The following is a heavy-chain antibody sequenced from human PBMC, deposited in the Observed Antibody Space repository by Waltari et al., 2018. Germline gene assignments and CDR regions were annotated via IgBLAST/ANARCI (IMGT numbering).Heavy chain of an antibody. CDR1: GGSISNLNFY. CDR2: IYRSGVT. D-gene: IGHD5-18*01. Sequence: QVQLQESGPGLAKASQTLSLTCDVSGGSISNLNFYLRWIRQPAGKGLEGIGRIYRSGVTDDNPSLRGRATMFLDMSKNQFSLTVDSLIAADTAVYYCAVSPDTATSRAAFHFWGPGTTVSVSS. CDR3: AVSPDTATSRAAFHF. J-gene: IGHJ6*02. V-gene: IGHV4-61*02.